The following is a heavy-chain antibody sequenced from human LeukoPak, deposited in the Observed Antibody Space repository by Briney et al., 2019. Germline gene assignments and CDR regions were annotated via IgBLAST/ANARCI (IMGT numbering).Heavy chain of an antibody. V-gene: IGHV1-18*01. J-gene: IGHJ4*02. CDR2: ISAYNGNT. Sequence: ASVKVSCKASGYTFTSYGISWVRQAPGHGLEWMGWISAYNGNTNYAQKLQGRVTMTADTSTSTAYMELRSLRSDDTAVYYCARARNYYYDSSGYYSDYWGQGTLVTVSS. CDR1: GYTFTSYG. D-gene: IGHD3-22*01. CDR3: ARARNYYYDSSGYYSDY.